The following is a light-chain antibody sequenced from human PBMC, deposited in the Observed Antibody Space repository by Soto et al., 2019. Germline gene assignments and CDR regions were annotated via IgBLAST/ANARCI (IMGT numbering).Light chain of an antibody. V-gene: IGLV1-44*01. CDR3: CSYAGSYTFV. Sequence: QSVLTQPPSASGTPGQRVTISCSGSSSSIGSNTVNWYQQLPGRAPKLLIYANDQRPSGVPDRFSAFKSGTSASLAISGLQSDDEADYYCCSYAGSYTFVFGTGTKLTVL. CDR1: SSSIGSNT. J-gene: IGLJ1*01. CDR2: AND.